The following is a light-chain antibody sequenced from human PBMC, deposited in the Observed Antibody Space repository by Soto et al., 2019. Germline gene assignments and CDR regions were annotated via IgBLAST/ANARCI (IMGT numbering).Light chain of an antibody. V-gene: IGKV3-15*01. CDR3: QQYNNGWT. CDR1: QSVSSN. CDR2: GAS. Sequence: EIGMAQSPATRSVSPGERATLSCRATQSVSSNLAWYQQKPGQAPRLLIYGASTRATGLPARFSGSGSGTEFTLTISSLQPEDFAVYYCQQYNNGWTFGQGTKVDIK. J-gene: IGKJ1*01.